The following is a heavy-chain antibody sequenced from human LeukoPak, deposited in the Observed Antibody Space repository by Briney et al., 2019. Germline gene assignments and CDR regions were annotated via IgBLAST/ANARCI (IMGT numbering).Heavy chain of an antibody. CDR2: ISSSRRNT. D-gene: IGHD5-24*01. CDR3: AKDIQLSA. CDR1: GFNFNDPA. Sequence: GGSVTLSCAASGFNFNDPAMTWLRQAPGKALEGVSLISSSRRNTYYTDSVSGRFTISRDNSKKTLSLQMNSLRVEDTAIYYCAKDIQLSAWGLGTMVTVPS. V-gene: IGHV3-23*01. J-gene: IGHJ3*01.